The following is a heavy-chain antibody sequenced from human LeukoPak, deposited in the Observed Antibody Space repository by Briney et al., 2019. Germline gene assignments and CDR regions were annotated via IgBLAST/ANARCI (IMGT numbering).Heavy chain of an antibody. D-gene: IGHD6-13*01. J-gene: IGHJ5*02. CDR1: KFTFRNYG. Sequence: GGSLRLSCAASKFTFRNYGMHWVRQAPGKGLEWVGVIWYDGSNQVYADSVKGRFTISRDNSKNTLYLQMNSLRAEDTAVYYCAILPGIAAAWGQGTLVTVSS. CDR3: AILPGIAAA. CDR2: IWYDGSNQ. V-gene: IGHV3-33*01.